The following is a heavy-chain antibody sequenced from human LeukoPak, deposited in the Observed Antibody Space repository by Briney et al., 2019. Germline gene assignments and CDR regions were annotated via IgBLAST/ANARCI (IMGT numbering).Heavy chain of an antibody. D-gene: IGHD2-2*02. Sequence: GGSLRLSCAASGFTFRTYVMNWVRQAQGKGLEWLSSISGSGDSTYYTDSVKGRFTISRDNSKNTLYLQVKSLRAEDTAIYYCAKSGPIYYYYMDVWGKGTKVTVSS. CDR1: GFTFRTYV. V-gene: IGHV3-23*01. CDR2: ISGSGDST. CDR3: AKSGPIYYYYMDV. J-gene: IGHJ6*03.